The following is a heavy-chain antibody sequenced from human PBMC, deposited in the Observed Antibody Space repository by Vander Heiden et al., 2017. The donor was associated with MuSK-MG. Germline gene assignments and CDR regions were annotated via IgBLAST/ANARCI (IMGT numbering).Heavy chain of an antibody. V-gene: IGHV3-30*18. CDR2: ISYDGSNK. CDR1: GFTYSSYG. J-gene: IGHJ4*02. D-gene: IGHD2-8*01. CDR3: AKVAVLMVYAIDYFDY. Sequence: QVQLVESGGGVVQPGRSLRLSCAASGFTYSSYGIHWVRQAPGKGLEWVAVISYDGSNKYYADSVKGRFTISRDNSKNTLYLQMNSLRAEDTAVYYCAKVAVLMVYAIDYFDYWGQGTLVTVSS.